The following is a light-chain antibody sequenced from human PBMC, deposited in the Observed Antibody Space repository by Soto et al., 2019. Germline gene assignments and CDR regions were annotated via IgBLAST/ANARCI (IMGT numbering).Light chain of an antibody. J-gene: IGKJ4*01. CDR2: EAS. V-gene: IGKV1-33*01. Sequence: DIQMTQSPSSLSASVGDRVTITCQASQDISNYLNWYQQKPGKAPKLLIYEASNLETGVPSRFSGSGSGTDFTLTISSLQPEDVAAYYCQKYNSAPRTFGGGTKVDIK. CDR3: QKYNSAPRT. CDR1: QDISNY.